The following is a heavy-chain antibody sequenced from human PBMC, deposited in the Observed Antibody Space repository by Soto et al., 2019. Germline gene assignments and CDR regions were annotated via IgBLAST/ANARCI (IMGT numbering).Heavy chain of an antibody. J-gene: IGHJ4*02. Sequence: PSQTLSLTCTVSGGSISSYYWSWIRQPPGKGLEWIGYIYYSGSTNYNPSLKSRVTISVDTSKNQFSLKLSSVTAADTAVYYCASSPFSCGDPTDYFDYWGQGTLVTVSS. CDR2: IYYSGST. D-gene: IGHD2-15*01. V-gene: IGHV4-59*08. CDR1: GGSISSYY. CDR3: ASSPFSCGDPTDYFDY.